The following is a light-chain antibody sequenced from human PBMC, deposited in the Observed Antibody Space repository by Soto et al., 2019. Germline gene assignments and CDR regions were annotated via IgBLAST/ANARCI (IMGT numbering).Light chain of an antibody. V-gene: IGLV2-14*01. CDR1: SRDVGAYNL. J-gene: IGLJ2*01. CDR2: EVR. Sequence: QSALTQPGSVSGSPGQSITISCSGTSRDVGAYNLVSWYQQRPGKAPTLLIYEVRNRPSGLSYRFSGSKSGNTASLTISSLLPEDEADYFCSSFSSRNTLVFVGGTKVTVL. CDR3: SSFSSRNTLV.